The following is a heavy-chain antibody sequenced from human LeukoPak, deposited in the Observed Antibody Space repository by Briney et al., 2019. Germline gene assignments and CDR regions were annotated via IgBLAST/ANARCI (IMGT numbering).Heavy chain of an antibody. D-gene: IGHD4-17*01. CDR2: IYYSGST. CDR3: ARHASGYYGDSYYFDY. V-gene: IGHV4-59*01. J-gene: IGHJ4*02. CDR1: GGSISSSY. Sequence: SETLSLTCTVSGGSISSSYWSWIRQPPGKRLEWIGYIYYSGSTNYNPSLKSRVTISVDTSKKQFSLNLSSVTAADTAVYYCARHASGYYGDSYYFDYWGQGTLVTVSS.